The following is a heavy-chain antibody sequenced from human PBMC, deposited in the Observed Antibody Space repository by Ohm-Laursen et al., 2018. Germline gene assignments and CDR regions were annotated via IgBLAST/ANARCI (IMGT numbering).Heavy chain of an antibody. CDR2: MYATGSS. CDR3: AVSEVRYSFTYLADF. V-gene: IGHV4-4*07. CDR1: GDSINNYY. D-gene: IGHD3-9*01. J-gene: IGHJ4*02. Sequence: SDTLSLTCPVSGDSINNYYWSWIRQPAGKGLEWIGRMYATGSSNYNPSLNSRVTMSVDTSRNQFSLKLTSVTAADTAVYYCAVSEVRYSFTYLADFWGQGTLVTVPS.